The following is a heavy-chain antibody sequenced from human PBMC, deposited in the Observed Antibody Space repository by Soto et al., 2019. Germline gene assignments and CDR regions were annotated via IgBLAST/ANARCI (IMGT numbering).Heavy chain of an antibody. Sequence: GGPLRLSCAASGFTISSNAMYWVRQAPGKGLEWVSAISDRGDTTHYADSVKGRFTISRDTSKNTLYLQLSTLRADDTAVYYCAKDKPGTTSFDYWGQGTLVTVSS. J-gene: IGHJ4*02. V-gene: IGHV3-23*01. CDR3: AKDKPGTTSFDY. D-gene: IGHD1-1*01. CDR1: GFTISSNA. CDR2: ISDRGDTT.